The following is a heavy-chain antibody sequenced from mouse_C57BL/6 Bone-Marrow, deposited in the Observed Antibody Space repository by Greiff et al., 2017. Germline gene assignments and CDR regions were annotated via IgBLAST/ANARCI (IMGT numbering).Heavy chain of an antibody. Sequence: EVHLVESGGDLVKPGGSLKLSCAASGFTFSSSGMSWVRQTPDKRLAWVATISSGGSYTYYPDSVKGRFTVTRDNAKNTLYLRMSSLKSEDTAMYYCARRDWGYDVWGTGTTVTVSS. CDR3: ARRDWGYDV. CDR2: ISSGGSYT. CDR1: GFTFSSSG. D-gene: IGHD2-2*01. V-gene: IGHV5-6*01. J-gene: IGHJ1*03.